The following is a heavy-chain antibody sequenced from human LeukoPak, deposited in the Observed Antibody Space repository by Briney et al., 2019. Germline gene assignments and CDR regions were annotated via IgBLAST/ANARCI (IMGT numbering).Heavy chain of an antibody. CDR3: AKDSSGPAY. V-gene: IGHV3-53*01. D-gene: IGHD6-19*01. J-gene: IGHJ4*02. CDR2: IYSGVGT. Sequence: GGSLRLSCAASGFNVNSNYMSWVRQAPGKGLEWVSVIYSGVGTFYAGSVKGRFTISRDNSKNTLCLQMNSLRAEDTAVYYCAKDSSGPAYWGQGTLVTVSS. CDR1: GFNVNSNY.